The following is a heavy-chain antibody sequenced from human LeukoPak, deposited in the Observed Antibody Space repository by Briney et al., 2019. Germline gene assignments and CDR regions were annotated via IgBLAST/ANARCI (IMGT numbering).Heavy chain of an antibody. D-gene: IGHD3-3*01. CDR1: GYTFTSYY. Sequence: GASVKVSCKASGYTFTSYYMHWVRQAPGQGLEWMGIINPSVGSTSYAQRFQGRVTMTRDTSTSTVYMELSSLRSDDTAVYYCARVRRPYYDFWSGHYIDYFDYWGQGTLVTVSS. J-gene: IGHJ4*02. CDR3: ARVRRPYYDFWSGHYIDYFDY. V-gene: IGHV1-46*01. CDR2: INPSVGST.